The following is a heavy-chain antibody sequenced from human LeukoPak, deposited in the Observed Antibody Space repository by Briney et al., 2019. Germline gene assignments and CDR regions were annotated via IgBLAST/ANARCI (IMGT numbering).Heavy chain of an antibody. CDR3: ARAPSGYSGFESKTSFDF. D-gene: IGHD5-12*01. CDR1: GGSIGGHY. CDR2: IYYTGSA. Sequence: PSETLSLTCTVSGGSIGGHYWTWIRQPPGKGLEWIGYIYYTGSANYHPSFKSRVTMSVDTSKNQFSLRLNSVTAADTAVYFCARAPSGYSGFESKTSFDFWGQGTLVTVSS. V-gene: IGHV4-59*11. J-gene: IGHJ4*02.